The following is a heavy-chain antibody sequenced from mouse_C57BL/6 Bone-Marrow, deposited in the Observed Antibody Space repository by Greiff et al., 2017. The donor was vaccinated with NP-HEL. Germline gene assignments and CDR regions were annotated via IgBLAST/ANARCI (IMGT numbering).Heavy chain of an antibody. Sequence: EVMLVESGGGLVKPGGSLKLSCAASGFTFGSYAMSWVRQTPEKRLEWVATISDGGSYTYYPDNVKGRFTISRDNAKNNLYLQMSHLKSEDTAMYYCARERGYGPGVWGTGTTVTVSS. CDR1: GFTFGSYA. CDR2: ISDGGSYT. V-gene: IGHV5-4*01. D-gene: IGHD1-1*02. CDR3: ARERGYGPGV. J-gene: IGHJ1*03.